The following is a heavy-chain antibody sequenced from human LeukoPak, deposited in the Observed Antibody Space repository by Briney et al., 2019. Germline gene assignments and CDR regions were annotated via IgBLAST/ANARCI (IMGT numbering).Heavy chain of an antibody. CDR1: GFTFSTYG. CDR2: ISYDGSNK. CDR3: TRDHWEEYQLLGGFDY. Sequence: GRSLRLSCVASGFTFSTYGMHWVRQAPGKGLEWVAVISYDGSNKYYADSVKGRFTISRDNSKNTLYLQMNSLRAEDTAVYYCTRDHWEEYQLLGGFDYWGQGTLVTVSS. J-gene: IGHJ4*02. D-gene: IGHD2-2*01. V-gene: IGHV3-30*03.